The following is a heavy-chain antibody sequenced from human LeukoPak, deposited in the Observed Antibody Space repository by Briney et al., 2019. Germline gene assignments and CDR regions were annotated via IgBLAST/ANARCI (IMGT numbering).Heavy chain of an antibody. V-gene: IGHV4-61*01. CDR2: MFYSEST. D-gene: IGHD1-26*01. J-gene: IGHJ2*01. CDR1: GASVSDGNYY. CDR3: ARNSGSYGYWYFDL. Sequence: SETLSLTCSVSGASVSDGNYYWSWIRQPPGKGLEWIGYMFYSESTNYNPSLKSRVTISLDTSKNQFSLKLSSVTAADTAVFYCARNSGSYGYWYFDLWGRGTLVTVSS.